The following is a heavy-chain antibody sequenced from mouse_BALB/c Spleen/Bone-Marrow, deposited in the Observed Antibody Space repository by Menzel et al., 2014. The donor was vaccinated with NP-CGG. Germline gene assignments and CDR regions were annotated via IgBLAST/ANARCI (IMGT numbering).Heavy chain of an antibody. Sequence: VQLKQSGPELVKPGASVKISCKASGYSFTAYYIHWVKQSHVKSLEWIGRINPYNGATSYDQNFKDKASLTVDKSSSTAYMELHSLTSEDSAVYYCARKGNYGRFAYWGQGTLVTVSA. CDR1: GYSFTAYY. CDR2: INPYNGAT. CDR3: ARKGNYGRFAY. V-gene: IGHV1-31*01. J-gene: IGHJ3*01. D-gene: IGHD2-1*01.